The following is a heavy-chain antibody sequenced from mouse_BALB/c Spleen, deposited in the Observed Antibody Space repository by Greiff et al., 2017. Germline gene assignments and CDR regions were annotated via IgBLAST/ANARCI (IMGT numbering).Heavy chain of an antibody. CDR2: INPSNGRT. Sequence: VQLQQSGAELVKPGASVKLSCTASGFNIKDTYMHWVKQRPGQGLEWIGEINPSNGRTNYNEKFKSKVTLTVDKSSSTAYMQLSSLTSEDSAVYYCARNYGNYWYFDVWGAGTTVTVSS. CDR3: ARNYGNYWYFDV. CDR1: GFNIKDTY. V-gene: IGHV1S81*02. D-gene: IGHD2-1*01. J-gene: IGHJ1*01.